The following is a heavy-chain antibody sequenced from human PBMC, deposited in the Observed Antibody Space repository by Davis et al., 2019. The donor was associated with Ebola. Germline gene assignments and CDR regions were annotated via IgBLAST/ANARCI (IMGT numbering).Heavy chain of an antibody. CDR3: ARTLSSGWPDYWYFDL. Sequence: PSEILSLTCTVSGGSISSYYWSWIRQPPGKGLEWIGYIYYSGSTNYNPSLKSRVTISVDTSKNQFSLKLSSVTAADTAVYYCARTLSSGWPDYWYFDLWGRGTLVTVSS. J-gene: IGHJ2*01. CDR1: GGSISSYY. CDR2: IYYSGST. D-gene: IGHD6-19*01. V-gene: IGHV4-59*01.